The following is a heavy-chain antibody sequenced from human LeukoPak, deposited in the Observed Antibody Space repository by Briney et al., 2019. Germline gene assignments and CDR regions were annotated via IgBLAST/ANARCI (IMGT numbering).Heavy chain of an antibody. D-gene: IGHD1-26*01. Sequence: SETLSLTCAAYGGSFSGYYWSWIRQPPGKGLEWIGEINHSGSTNYNPSLKSRVTISVDTSKNQFSLKLSSVTAADTAVYYCARGRPSGYFHYWGQGTLVTVSS. CDR3: ARGRPSGYFHY. V-gene: IGHV4-34*01. CDR1: GGSFSGYY. J-gene: IGHJ4*02. CDR2: INHSGST.